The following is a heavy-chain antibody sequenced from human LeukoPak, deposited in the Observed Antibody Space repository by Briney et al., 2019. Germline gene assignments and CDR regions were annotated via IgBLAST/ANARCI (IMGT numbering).Heavy chain of an antibody. CDR3: ARHRDPLEYYYGSGSLVLDY. CDR1: GYSFTSYW. D-gene: IGHD3-10*01. CDR2: IYPGDSDT. Sequence: GESLKISCKASGYSFTSYWIGWVRQMPGKGLEWMGIIYPGDSDTRYSPSFQGQVTISADKSISTAYLQWSSLKASDTAMYYCARHRDPLEYYYGSGSLVLDYWGQGTLVTVSS. J-gene: IGHJ4*02. V-gene: IGHV5-51*01.